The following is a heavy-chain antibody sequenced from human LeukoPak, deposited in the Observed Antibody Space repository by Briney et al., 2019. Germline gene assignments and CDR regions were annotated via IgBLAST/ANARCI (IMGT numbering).Heavy chain of an antibody. D-gene: IGHD5-12*01. V-gene: IGHV3-74*01. CDR1: GFTFRNYA. CDR3: AKVVARDWFDP. J-gene: IGHJ5*02. Sequence: GGSLRLSCAASGFTFRNYAMTWVRQAPGKGLEWVSRINSDGSSTSYADSVKGRFTISRDNAKNTLYLQMNSLRAEDTAVYYCAKVVARDWFDPWGQGTLVTVSS. CDR2: INSDGSST.